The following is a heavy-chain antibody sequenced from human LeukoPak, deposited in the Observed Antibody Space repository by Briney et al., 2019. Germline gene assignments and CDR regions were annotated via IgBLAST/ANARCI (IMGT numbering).Heavy chain of an antibody. V-gene: IGHV3-30-3*01. J-gene: IGHJ4*02. CDR3: ASRIAVAG. CDR1: GFTFSSYA. Sequence: GGSLRLSCAASGFTFSSYAMHWVRQAPGKGLEWVAVISYDGSNKYYAVSVKGRFTISRDNSKNTLYLQMNSLRAEDTAVYYCASRIAVAGWGQGTLVTVSS. CDR2: ISYDGSNK. D-gene: IGHD6-19*01.